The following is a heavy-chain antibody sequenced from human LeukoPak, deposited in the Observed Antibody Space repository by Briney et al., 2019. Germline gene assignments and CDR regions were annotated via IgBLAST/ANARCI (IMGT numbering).Heavy chain of an antibody. CDR1: GFTFSSYS. D-gene: IGHD3-3*01. CDR3: AGGYDFWSGYYIGYYYYYMDV. Sequence: GGSLRLSCAASGFTFSSYSMNWVRQAPGKGLEWVSYISSSSSTIYYADSVKGRFTISRDNAKDSLYLQMNSLRAEDTAVYYCAGGYDFWSGYYIGYYYYYMDVWGKGTTVTVSS. V-gene: IGHV3-48*04. CDR2: ISSSSSTI. J-gene: IGHJ6*03.